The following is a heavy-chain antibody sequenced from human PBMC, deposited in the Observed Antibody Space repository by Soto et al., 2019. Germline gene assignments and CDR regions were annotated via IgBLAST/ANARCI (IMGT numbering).Heavy chain of an antibody. V-gene: IGHV5-51*01. Sequence: GESLKISCKGSEYTFTNYWSGWVRQMPGKGLEWMGIIYPGDSDTKYNPSFQGQVTISADKSITTTYLQWSSLKASDTAIYYCAASIFYYGMDVWGQGTTVTVSS. CDR2: IYPGDSDT. J-gene: IGHJ6*02. CDR3: AASIFYYGMDV. CDR1: EYTFTNYW.